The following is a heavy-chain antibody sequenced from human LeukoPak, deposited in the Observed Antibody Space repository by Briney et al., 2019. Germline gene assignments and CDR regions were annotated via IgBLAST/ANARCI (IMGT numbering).Heavy chain of an antibody. CDR3: ARERCSGGTCYKADY. CDR2: IIPMFGIA. CDR1: GGTFSDYG. D-gene: IGHD2-15*01. V-gene: IGHV1-69*04. J-gene: IGHJ4*02. Sequence: SVKVSSKASGGTFSDYGISWVRQAPGQGLEWMGTIIPMFGIANYAQKFQGRVTITADKSTSTAYMELSSLRSEDTAVYYCARERCSGGTCYKADYWGQGTLVTVSS.